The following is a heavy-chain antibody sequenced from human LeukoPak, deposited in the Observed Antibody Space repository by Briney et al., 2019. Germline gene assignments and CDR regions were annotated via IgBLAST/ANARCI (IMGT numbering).Heavy chain of an antibody. Sequence: AASVKVSCKTSGYSFTSQDMHWVRQAPGQSLEWMGCINPGNGDTKYSQEFQGRVTITRDTSATTAYMELSSLRSDDMAVYYCTLYNYWGQGTLVTVSS. D-gene: IGHD2-2*02. J-gene: IGHJ4*02. CDR1: GYSFTSQD. CDR3: TLYNY. CDR2: INPGNGDT. V-gene: IGHV1-3*03.